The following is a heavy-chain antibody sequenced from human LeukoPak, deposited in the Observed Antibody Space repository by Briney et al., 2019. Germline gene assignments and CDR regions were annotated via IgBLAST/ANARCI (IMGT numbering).Heavy chain of an antibody. Sequence: PSETLSLTCTVSGGSISSSSYYWGWIRQPPGKGLEWIGSIYYSGSTYYNPSLKSRVTISVDTSKNQFSLKLSSVTAADTAVYYCARDSGRPTYYYYGMDVWGQGTTVTVSS. V-gene: IGHV4-39*07. CDR3: ARDSGRPTYYYYGMDV. CDR1: GGSISSSSYY. J-gene: IGHJ6*02. D-gene: IGHD6-6*01. CDR2: IYYSGST.